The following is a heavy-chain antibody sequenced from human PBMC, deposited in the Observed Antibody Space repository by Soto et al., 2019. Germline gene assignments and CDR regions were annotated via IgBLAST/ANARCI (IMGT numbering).Heavy chain of an antibody. CDR1: SDSMNSGGYY. CDR2: IYSNGDT. J-gene: IGHJ6*02. D-gene: IGHD6-6*01. V-gene: IGHV4-31*03. Sequence: QVQLQESGPGLVKPSQTLSLTCSVSSDSMNSGGYYWSWIRQHPGKGLEWIGYIYSNGDTYYNPSLKSRVTISVDTSKNQFSLNLTSVTAADTAVYYCARRGGSSPGYYYYAMDVWGQGTTVTVSS. CDR3: ARRGGSSPGYYYYAMDV.